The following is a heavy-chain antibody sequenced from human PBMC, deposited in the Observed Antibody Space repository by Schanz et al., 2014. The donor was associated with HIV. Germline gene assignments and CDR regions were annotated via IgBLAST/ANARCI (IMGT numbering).Heavy chain of an antibody. D-gene: IGHD6-13*01. V-gene: IGHV3-9*01. CDR1: GFTFDDCA. J-gene: IGHJ6*02. CDR2: INALGTTT. Sequence: EVQLVESGGGSVQPGRSLRLSCKASGFTFDDCAMHWVRQVPGKGLEWVSRINALGTTTAYADSVKGRFTISRDNAKNTLYLQMNSLRAEDTAVYYCVRDNHDSTWYEGYYYGMDVWGQGTTVTVSS. CDR3: VRDNHDSTWYEGYYYGMDV.